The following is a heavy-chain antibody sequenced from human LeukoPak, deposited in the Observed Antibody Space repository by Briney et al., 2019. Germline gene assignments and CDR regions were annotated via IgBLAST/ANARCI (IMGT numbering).Heavy chain of an antibody. J-gene: IGHJ4*02. Sequence: PGGSLRLSCAVSGFNFTNYWMAWVRQAPGKGLEWVANINQGGSQTLYLDSVKGRFTISRDNAKNSLYLQMNSLRAEDTAMYYCARGSPWTSREYFFHYWGQGTLVTVSS. CDR3: ARGSPWTSREYFFHY. CDR2: INQGGSQT. V-gene: IGHV3-7*01. D-gene: IGHD2/OR15-2a*01. CDR1: GFNFTNYW.